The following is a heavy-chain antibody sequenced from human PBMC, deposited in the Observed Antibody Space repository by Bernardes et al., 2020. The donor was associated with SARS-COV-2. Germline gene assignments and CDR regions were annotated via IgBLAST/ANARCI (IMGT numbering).Heavy chain of an antibody. J-gene: IGHJ4*02. V-gene: IGHV1-2*02. D-gene: IGHD2-21*02. CDR3: AVEAAYCGGDCPSTPYFDY. CDR1: GYTFTGYY. CDR2: INPNSGGT. Sequence: ASVKVSCKASGYTFTGYYMHWVRQAPGQGLEWMGWINPNSGGTNSAQKFQGRVTMTMDTSITTAYMELSSLRSDDTAVYYCAVEAAYCGGDCPSTPYFDYCGQRTLVTVSS.